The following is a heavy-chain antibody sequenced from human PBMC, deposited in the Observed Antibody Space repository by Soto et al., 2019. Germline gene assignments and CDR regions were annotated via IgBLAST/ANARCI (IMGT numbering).Heavy chain of an antibody. CDR2: IYHSGST. Sequence: SETLSLTCAVSGYSISSGYYWGWIRQPPGKGLEWIGSIYHSGSTYYSPSLKSRVTISVDTSKNQFSLKLSSVTAADTAVYYCARGGCSGGSCPLYYYYGMDVWGQGTTVTVYS. V-gene: IGHV4-38-2*01. CDR3: ARGGCSGGSCPLYYYYGMDV. D-gene: IGHD2-15*01. J-gene: IGHJ6*02. CDR1: GYSISSGYY.